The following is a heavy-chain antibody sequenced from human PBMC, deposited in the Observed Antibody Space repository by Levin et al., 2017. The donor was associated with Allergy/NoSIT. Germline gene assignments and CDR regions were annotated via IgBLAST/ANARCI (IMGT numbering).Heavy chain of an antibody. CDR1: GFTFSSYG. CDR2: ISNDGSNK. CDR3: ARNRYYASGSQLQFLEY. Sequence: PGGSLRLSCAASGFTFSSYGMHWVRQAPGKGLEGVAVISNDGSNKYYGDSVKGRFTISRDNSKNTLYLQMNSLRAEDTAVYYCARNRYYASGSQLQFLEYWGQGILVTVSS. J-gene: IGHJ4*02. V-gene: IGHV3-30*03. D-gene: IGHD3-10*01.